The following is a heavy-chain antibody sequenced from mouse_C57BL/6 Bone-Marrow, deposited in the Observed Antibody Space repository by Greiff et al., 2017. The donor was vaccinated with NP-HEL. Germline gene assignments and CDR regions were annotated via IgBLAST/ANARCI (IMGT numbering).Heavy chain of an antibody. CDR1: GFSLTSYG. CDR3: ARHHYDYDAWYFDV. J-gene: IGHJ1*03. V-gene: IGHV2-6-1*01. D-gene: IGHD2-4*01. Sequence: VHLVESGPGLVAPSQSLSITCTVSGFSLTSYGVHWVRQPPGKGLEWLVVIWSDGSTTYNSALKSRLSISKDNSKSQVFLKMNSLQTDDTAMYYCARHHYDYDAWYFDVWGTGTTVTVSS. CDR2: IWSDGST.